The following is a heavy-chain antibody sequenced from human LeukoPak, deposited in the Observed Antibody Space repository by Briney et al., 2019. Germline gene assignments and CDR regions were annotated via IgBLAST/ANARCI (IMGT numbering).Heavy chain of an antibody. J-gene: IGHJ3*02. CDR3: ARDNSNDAFDI. D-gene: IGHD1-20*01. V-gene: IGHV1-2*06. Sequence: ASVKVSCKASGYTFTAYYIHWVRQAPGQGLEWVGRINPNSGGTNYAQKFQGRVTMTRDTSITTAFMELSRLTFDDTAMYFCARDNSNDAFDIWGQGTMATVSS. CDR2: INPNSGGT. CDR1: GYTFTAYY.